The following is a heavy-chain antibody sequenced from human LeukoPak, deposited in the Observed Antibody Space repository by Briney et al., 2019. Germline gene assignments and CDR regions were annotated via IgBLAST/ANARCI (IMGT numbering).Heavy chain of an antibody. D-gene: IGHD3-9*01. Sequence: PGGSLRLSCAASGFTFSSYGMHWVRQAPGKGLEWVAVISHDGSNKYYADSVKGRFTISRDNSKNTLYLQMNSLRAEDTAVYYCAKTAGYPYYFDYGGQGTLVSVSS. J-gene: IGHJ4*02. CDR1: GFTFSSYG. V-gene: IGHV3-30*18. CDR2: ISHDGSNK. CDR3: AKTAGYPYYFDY.